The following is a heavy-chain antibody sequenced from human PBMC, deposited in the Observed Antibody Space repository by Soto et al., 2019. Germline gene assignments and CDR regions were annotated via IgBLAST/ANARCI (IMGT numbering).Heavy chain of an antibody. CDR3: ATSQKGYNWNYFDH. V-gene: IGHV4-39*01. Sequence: SETLSLTCTVSGGSISSSSYYWGWIRQPPGKGLEWIGSIYYTGFTSYNPSLESRVSVSVDTSKNQFSLKVSGVSAADTAVYYCATSQKGYNWNYFDHWGQGALVTVSS. CDR1: GGSISSSSYY. J-gene: IGHJ4*02. CDR2: IYYTGFT. D-gene: IGHD1-20*01.